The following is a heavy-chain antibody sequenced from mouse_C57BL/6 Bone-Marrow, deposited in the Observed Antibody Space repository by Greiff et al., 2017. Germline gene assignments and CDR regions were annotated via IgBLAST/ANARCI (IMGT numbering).Heavy chain of an antibody. CDR2: IYPRSGNT. CDR3: ARSYWYFDV. V-gene: IGHV1-81*01. CDR1: GYTFTSYG. Sequence: LQESGAELARPGASVKLSCKASGYTFTSYGISWVKQRTGQGLEWIGDIYPRSGNTYYNEKFKGKATLTADKSSSTAYMELRSLTSEDSAVYFCARSYWYFDVWGTGTTVTVSS. J-gene: IGHJ1*03.